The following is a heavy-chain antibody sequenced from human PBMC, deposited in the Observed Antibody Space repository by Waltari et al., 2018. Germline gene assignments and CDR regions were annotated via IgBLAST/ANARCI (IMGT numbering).Heavy chain of an antibody. CDR1: GGSFSGYY. D-gene: IGHD6-6*01. V-gene: IGHV4-34*01. CDR3: ARVGGIAARQTPGRMDY. J-gene: IGHJ4*02. Sequence: QVQLQQWGAGLLKPSETLSLTCAVYGGSFSGYYWSWIRQPPGKGLEWIGEINHSGSTNYNPSLKSRVTISVDTSKNQFSLKLSSVTAADTAVYYCARVGGIAARQTPGRMDYWGQGTLVTVSS. CDR2: INHSGST.